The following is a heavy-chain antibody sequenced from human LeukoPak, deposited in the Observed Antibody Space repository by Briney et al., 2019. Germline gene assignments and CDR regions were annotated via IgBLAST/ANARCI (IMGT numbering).Heavy chain of an antibody. CDR3: ASTDDSSGYYYVDAFDI. Sequence: ASVKVSCKASGYTFTSYYMHWVRQAPGQGLEWMGIISPSGGSTSYAQKFQGRVTMTRDTSTSTVYMELSSLRSEDTAVYYCASTDDSSGYYYVDAFDIWGQGTMVTVSS. CDR2: ISPSGGST. D-gene: IGHD3-22*01. V-gene: IGHV1-46*01. CDR1: GYTFTSYY. J-gene: IGHJ3*02.